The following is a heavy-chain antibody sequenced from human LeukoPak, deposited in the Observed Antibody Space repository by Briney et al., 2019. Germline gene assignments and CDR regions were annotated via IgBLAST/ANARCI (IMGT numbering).Heavy chain of an antibody. CDR3: ASSLYSNYPFDY. CDR1: GGSISSSSYY. CDR2: IYYRGST. J-gene: IGHJ4*02. Sequence: SETLSLTCIVSGGSISSSSYYWGWIRQPPGKGLEWIGSIYYRGSTYYNPSLKSRVTISVDTSKNQFSLKLSSVTAADTAVYYCASSLYSNYPFDYWGQGTLVTVSS. D-gene: IGHD4-11*01. V-gene: IGHV4-39*01.